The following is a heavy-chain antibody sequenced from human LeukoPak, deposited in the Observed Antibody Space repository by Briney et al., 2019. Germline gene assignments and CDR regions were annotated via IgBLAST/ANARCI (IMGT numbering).Heavy chain of an antibody. Sequence: SETLSHTCTVSGGSISSYYWSWVRQPPGKGLEWIGYIYYSGSTNYNPSLKSRVTIIVDTSKNQFSLKLSSVIAADTGVYYCARQRRGSYYELDYWGQGTLVTVSS. V-gene: IGHV4-59*08. CDR3: ARQRRGSYYELDY. CDR2: IYYSGST. D-gene: IGHD1-26*01. J-gene: IGHJ4*02. CDR1: GGSISSYY.